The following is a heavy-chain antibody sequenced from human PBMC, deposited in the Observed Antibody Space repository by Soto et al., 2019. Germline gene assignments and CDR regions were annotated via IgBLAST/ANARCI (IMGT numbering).Heavy chain of an antibody. CDR3: VRVVAIPGYPDN. V-gene: IGHV1-69*13. J-gene: IGHJ4*02. Sequence: SVKVSCKASGYTFTSYAISWVRQAPGRGLEWMGGIVPIVDTSTYAQKFQGRVTITADESTSTAYMELSSLRSDDTAIYYCVRVVAIPGYPDNWGQGTLVTVSS. CDR2: IVPIVDTS. D-gene: IGHD5-12*01. CDR1: GYTFTSYA.